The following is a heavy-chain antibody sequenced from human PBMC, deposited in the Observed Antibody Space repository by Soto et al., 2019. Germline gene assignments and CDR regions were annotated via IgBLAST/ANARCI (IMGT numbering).Heavy chain of an antibody. CDR2: IYTSGST. J-gene: IGHJ6*02. CDR1: GGSISTYY. V-gene: IGHV4-4*07. D-gene: IGHD2-15*01. CDR3: ARGPGYCSGPTRTRVYGMDV. Sequence: KPSETLSLTCTVSGGSISTYYWSWIRQPAGKGLEWIGHIYTSGSTNYNPSLKSRVTMSVDTSNQFSLKLSSVTAADTAVYYCARGPGYCSGPTRTRVYGMDVWGQGTTVTVSS.